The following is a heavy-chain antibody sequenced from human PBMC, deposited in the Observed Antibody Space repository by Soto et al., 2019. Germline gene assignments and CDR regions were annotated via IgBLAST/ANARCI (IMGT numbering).Heavy chain of an antibody. D-gene: IGHD3-10*01. CDR3: ARASRGELLYYAFDI. CDR1: GGSISGSHW. V-gene: IGHV4-4*02. Sequence: SETLSLTCVVSGGSISGSHWWSWVRQFPGMGLEWIGEVYHSGPTNYNPSFKSRVTLSADKSKNQLSLKLTSVTAADTAVYYCARASRGELLYYAFDIWGQGTMVTVSS. CDR2: VYHSGPT. J-gene: IGHJ3*02.